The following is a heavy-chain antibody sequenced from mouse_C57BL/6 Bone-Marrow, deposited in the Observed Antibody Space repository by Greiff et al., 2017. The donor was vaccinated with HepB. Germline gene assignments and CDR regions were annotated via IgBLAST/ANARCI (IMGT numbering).Heavy chain of an antibody. CDR2: INPSTGGT. Sequence: VQLQQSGPELVKPGASVKISCKASGYSFTGYYMNWVKQSPEKSLEWIGEINPSTGGTTYNQKFKAKATLTVDESSSTAYMQLKSLTSEDSAVYYCARYDGYSYYAMDYWGQGTSVTVSS. CDR1: GYSFTGYY. D-gene: IGHD2-3*01. CDR3: ARYDGYSYYAMDY. V-gene: IGHV1-42*01. J-gene: IGHJ4*01.